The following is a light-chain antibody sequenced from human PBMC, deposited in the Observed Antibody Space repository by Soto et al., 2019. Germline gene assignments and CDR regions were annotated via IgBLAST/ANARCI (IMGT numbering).Light chain of an antibody. CDR1: QSVSSSF. J-gene: IGKJ1*01. CDR2: GAS. CDR3: HHYGTSWT. Sequence: EIVLTQSPGTLSLSPGERATLSCRASQSVSSSFLAWYQQKPGQAPRLLISGASSRATGIPDRFSGSWSGTDFTLTISRLEPEDFAVYYCHHYGTSWTFGQGTKVEI. V-gene: IGKV3-20*01.